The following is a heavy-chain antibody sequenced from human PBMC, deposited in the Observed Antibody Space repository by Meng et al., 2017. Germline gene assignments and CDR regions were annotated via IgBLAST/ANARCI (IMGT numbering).Heavy chain of an antibody. CDR3: ARGRWRGNRFDP. J-gene: IGHJ5*02. Sequence: HVSLQQWGAGLLNPWETLSLSCASYGGSFSGYYWSWIRQPPGKGLEWIGEINHSGSTNYNPSLKSRVTISVDTSKNQFSLKLSSVTAADTAVYYCARGRWRGNRFDPWGQGTLVTVSS. CDR2: INHSGST. V-gene: IGHV4-34*01. D-gene: IGHD3-10*01. CDR1: GGSFSGYY.